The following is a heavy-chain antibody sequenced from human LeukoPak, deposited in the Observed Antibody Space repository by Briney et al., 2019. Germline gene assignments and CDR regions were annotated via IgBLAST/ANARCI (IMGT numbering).Heavy chain of an antibody. CDR3: ARTSITIFGGEASFFDY. CDR2: IKQDGSEK. CDR1: GFTFSSYW. Sequence: PGGSLRPSCAASGFTFSSYWMSLVRQAPGQGLEWVANIKQDGSEKYYVDSVKGRFTIFRDNAKNSLYLQMNSLRAEDTAVYYCARTSITIFGGEASFFDYWGQGTLVTVSS. V-gene: IGHV3-7*01. D-gene: IGHD3-3*01. J-gene: IGHJ4*02.